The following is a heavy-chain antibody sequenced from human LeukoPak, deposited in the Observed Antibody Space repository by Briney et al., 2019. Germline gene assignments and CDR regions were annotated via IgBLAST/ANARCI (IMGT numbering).Heavy chain of an antibody. D-gene: IGHD3-22*01. V-gene: IGHV4-59*01. CDR2: IYYSGNT. CDR1: GGSISSYY. J-gene: IGHJ4*02. Sequence: SETLSLTCTVSGGSISSYYWGWIRQPPGKGLEWIGYIYYSGNTNYNPSLKSRVTISVDTSKSQFSLKLSSVTAADTAVYYCARDQYYYDSSGYYRFDYWGQGTLVTVSS. CDR3: ARDQYYYDSSGYYRFDY.